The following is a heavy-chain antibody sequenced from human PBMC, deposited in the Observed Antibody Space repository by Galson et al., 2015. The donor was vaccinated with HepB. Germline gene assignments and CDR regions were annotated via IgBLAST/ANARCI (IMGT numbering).Heavy chain of an antibody. D-gene: IGHD2-21*01. CDR2: IDPEDGET. CDR3: ATGVRSCGSGKSYYYFFYMAV. J-gene: IGHJ6*03. V-gene: IGHV1-69-2*01. Sequence: VKVSCKVSGYTFSDQYMHWVRQAPGKAAEWMGLIDPEDGETKYAEKFQDRATITADTATDTAYMELNSLTSEDTAMYYCATGVRSCGSGKSYYYFFYMAVWGRGTAVTVSS. CDR1: GYTFSDQY.